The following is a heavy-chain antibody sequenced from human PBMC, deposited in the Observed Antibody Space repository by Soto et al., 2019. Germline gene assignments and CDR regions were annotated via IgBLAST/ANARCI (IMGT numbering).Heavy chain of an antibody. CDR3: AQTEDGGRSITPAGWFDA. V-gene: IGHV2-26*01. CDR2: IFSNDER. J-gene: IGHJ5*02. D-gene: IGHD6-25*01. CDR1: GFSLSNAGMG. Sequence: QVTLKESGPVLVKPTETLTLTCTVSGFSLSNAGMGVSWIRQPPGKAMEWLAHIFSNDERRFSTSLKNRLTISKDTVNSQVVLIMTNMDPVDTATYYCAQTEDGGRSITPAGWFDAWVQGTLVTVSS.